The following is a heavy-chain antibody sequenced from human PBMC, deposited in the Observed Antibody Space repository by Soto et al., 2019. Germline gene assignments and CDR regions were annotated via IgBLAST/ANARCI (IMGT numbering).Heavy chain of an antibody. CDR2: IYYSGST. V-gene: IGHV4-39*07. D-gene: IGHD2-15*01. CDR3: ARLYCSGGNCYSTDWFDP. J-gene: IGHJ5*02. Sequence: SETLSLTCTVSGGSISSRGYYWGWIRQPPGKGLEWIGTIYYSGSTYYNPSLKSRVTISVDTSKNQFSLKLSSVTAADTAVYYCARLYCSGGNCYSTDWFDPWGQGTLVTVSS. CDR1: GGSISSRGYY.